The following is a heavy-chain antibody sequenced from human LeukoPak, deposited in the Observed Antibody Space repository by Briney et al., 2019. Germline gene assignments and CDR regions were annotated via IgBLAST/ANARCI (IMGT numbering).Heavy chain of an antibody. Sequence: ASVKVSCKASGYTFTGYYVHWVRQAPGQGLEWMGWINPNSGGTNYAQKFQGRVTMTRDTSISTAYMELSRLRSDDTAVYYCARVGWELLLEYAFDIWGQGTMVTVSS. CDR2: INPNSGGT. V-gene: IGHV1-2*02. CDR3: ARVGWELLLEYAFDI. J-gene: IGHJ3*02. D-gene: IGHD1-26*01. CDR1: GYTFTGYY.